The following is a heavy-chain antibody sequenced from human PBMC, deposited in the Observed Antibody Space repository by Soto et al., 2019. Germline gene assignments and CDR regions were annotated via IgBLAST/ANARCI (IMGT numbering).Heavy chain of an antibody. V-gene: IGHV1-2*02. Sequence: QLVQSGPEVTKPGASVKVSCKTSGYNFSAHYIHWVRQPPGQGLEWMGWISPPRGAHLSADKFQERLTLTTHTATPTAFIPLTGLRVNDSAGYFCAKGGGYGHGHWGQGTPIIVSS. D-gene: IGHD5-12*01. CDR1: GYNFSAHY. CDR3: AKGGGYGHGH. J-gene: IGHJ4*02. CDR2: ISPPRGAH.